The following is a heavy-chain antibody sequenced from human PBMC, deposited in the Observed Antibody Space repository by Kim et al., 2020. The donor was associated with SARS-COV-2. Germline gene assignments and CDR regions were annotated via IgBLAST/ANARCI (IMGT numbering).Heavy chain of an antibody. J-gene: IGHJ4*02. Sequence: ASVKVSCKASGYTFTSYGISWVRQAPGQGLEWMGWISAYNGNTNYAQKLQGRVTMTTDTSTSTAYMELRSLRSDDTAVYYCARDDDTAMVGSYIDYWGQGTLVTVSS. V-gene: IGHV1-18*04. CDR3: ARDDDTAMVGSYIDY. CDR1: GYTFTSYG. D-gene: IGHD5-18*01. CDR2: ISAYNGNT.